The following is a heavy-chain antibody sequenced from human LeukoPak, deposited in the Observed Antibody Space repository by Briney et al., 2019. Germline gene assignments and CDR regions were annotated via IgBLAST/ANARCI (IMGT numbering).Heavy chain of an antibody. CDR1: GGSFSGYC. CDR2: INHSGST. Sequence: PSETLSLTCAVYGGSFSGYCWSWIRQPPGKGLEWIGEINHSGSTNYNPSLKGRVTISVDTSKNQFSLKLSSVTAADTAVYYCASLGMHSGSSSVWGQGTLVTVSS. V-gene: IGHV4-34*01. D-gene: IGHD1-26*01. CDR3: ASLGMHSGSSSV. J-gene: IGHJ4*02.